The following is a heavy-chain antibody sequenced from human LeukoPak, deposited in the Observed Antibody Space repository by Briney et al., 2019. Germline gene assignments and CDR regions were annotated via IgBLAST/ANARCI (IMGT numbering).Heavy chain of an antibody. J-gene: IGHJ3*02. Sequence: PPETLSLTCTVSGGSISSYYWSWIRQPPGKGLEWIGYIYYSGSANYNPSLKSRVTISVDTSKNQFSLKLSSVTAADTAVYYCARERAFDIWGQGTMVTVSS. CDR3: ARERAFDI. CDR1: GGSISSYY. V-gene: IGHV4-59*01. CDR2: IYYSGSA.